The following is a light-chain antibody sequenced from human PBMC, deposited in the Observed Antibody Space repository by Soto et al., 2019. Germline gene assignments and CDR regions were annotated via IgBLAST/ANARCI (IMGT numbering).Light chain of an antibody. V-gene: IGLV1-44*01. Sequence: QSVLTQPPSASGTPGQRVTISCSGSSSNIGSNTVNWYQQLPGTAPQLLLYSNNPRPSGVPDRSSGSTSDTSASLAIRGLQSEDEADYCCAAWDDSLNGVVFGGGTKLTVL. CDR2: SNN. J-gene: IGLJ2*01. CDR1: SSNIGSNT. CDR3: AAWDDSLNGVV.